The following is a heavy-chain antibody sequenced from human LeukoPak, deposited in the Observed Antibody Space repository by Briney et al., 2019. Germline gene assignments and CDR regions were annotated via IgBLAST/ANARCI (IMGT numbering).Heavy chain of an antibody. CDR2: IKQDGSEK. CDR1: GASISSFY. J-gene: IGHJ4*02. V-gene: IGHV3-7*01. CDR3: ARVDFWSGYPIDY. Sequence: ETLSLTCTVSGASISSFYWSWVRQAPGKGLEWVASIKQDGSEKYYVGSVRGRFTISRDNAKNSLYLQMNSLRAADTAVYYCARVDFWSGYPIDYWGQGTLVTVSS. D-gene: IGHD3-3*01.